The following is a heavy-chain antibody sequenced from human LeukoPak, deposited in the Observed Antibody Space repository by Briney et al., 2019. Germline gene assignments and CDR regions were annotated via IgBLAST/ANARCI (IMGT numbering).Heavy chain of an antibody. Sequence: GGSLRLSCAASGFTFSGYAMNWVRQAPGKGLEWVSVIRSSGDSAYYADFVKGRFTISRDNSKNTLYLQMNSLRAEDTAVYYCAKGYYALGSSLSAFDSWGQGTLVTVSS. D-gene: IGHD3-10*01. J-gene: IGHJ4*02. CDR2: IRSSGDSA. V-gene: IGHV3-23*01. CDR1: GFTFSGYA. CDR3: AKGYYALGSSLSAFDS.